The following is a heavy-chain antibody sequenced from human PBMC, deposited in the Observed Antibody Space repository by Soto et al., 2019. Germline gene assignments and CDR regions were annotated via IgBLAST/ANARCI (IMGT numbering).Heavy chain of an antibody. CDR1: GYTFTSYG. Sequence: QVQLVQSGAEMKKPGASVKVSCKASGYTFTSYGMSWVRQAPGQGLEWMGWISPYNDNTNYAEKLQGRITMTTDTSTSTAYMELSSLRSDDTAVYYCARDNRSPTPPFRGDYWGQGTLVTVSS. D-gene: IGHD3-16*01. CDR3: ARDNRSPTPPFRGDY. CDR2: ISPYNDNT. V-gene: IGHV1-18*01. J-gene: IGHJ4*02.